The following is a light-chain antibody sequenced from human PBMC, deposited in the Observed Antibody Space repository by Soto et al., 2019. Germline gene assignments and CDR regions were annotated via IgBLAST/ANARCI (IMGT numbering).Light chain of an antibody. V-gene: IGKV3-11*01. CDR2: DAS. CDR1: RSVSSY. J-gene: IGKJ4*01. CDR3: QQRSNWPLT. Sequence: DIVLTQSPATLSLSPGERATLSCRASRSVSSYLAWYQQKPGQAPRLLIYDASNRATGIPARFSGSGSGTDFTLTISSLEPEDWAVYYCQQRSNWPLTFGGGTKVEIK.